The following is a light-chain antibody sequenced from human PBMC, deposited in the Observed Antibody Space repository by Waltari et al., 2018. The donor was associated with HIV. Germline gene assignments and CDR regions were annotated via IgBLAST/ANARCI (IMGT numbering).Light chain of an antibody. V-gene: IGLV2-23*02. Sequence: QSALTQPASVSGSPGQSITIPCTGTSSDVGRYNLVSWYQQHPGKAPKLMIYEISKRPSGVSNRFSGSKSGNTASLTISGLQAEDEADYYCCSYAGSSTPVLFGGGTKLTVL. J-gene: IGLJ2*01. CDR1: SSDVGRYNL. CDR3: CSYAGSSTPVL. CDR2: EIS.